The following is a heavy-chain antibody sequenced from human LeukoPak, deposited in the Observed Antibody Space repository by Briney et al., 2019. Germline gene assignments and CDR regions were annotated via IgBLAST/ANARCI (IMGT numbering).Heavy chain of an antibody. CDR1: GFTFSSYA. CDR3: ARTYLSCEGHSIFDS. Sequence: PGGFLRLSCAASGFTFSSYAMSWVRQAPGKGLEWVANIQEDGSDKYYVDSVKGRFTISRDNAKNSLYLQMNSLRAEDTAVYYCARTYLSCEGHSIFDSWGQGTLVTVSS. D-gene: IGHD2-21*01. J-gene: IGHJ4*02. CDR2: IQEDGSDK. V-gene: IGHV3-7*01.